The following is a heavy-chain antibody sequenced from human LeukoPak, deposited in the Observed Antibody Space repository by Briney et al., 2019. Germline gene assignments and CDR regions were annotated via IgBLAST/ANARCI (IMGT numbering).Heavy chain of an antibody. CDR2: INHSGSA. CDR3: ARARGDYYDSSGYYSAFDY. Sequence: SETLSRTCAVYGGPFSGYYWSWIRQPPGKGLEWIGEINHSGSANYNPSLKSRVTISVDMSKNQFSLKLSSVTAADTAVYYCARARGDYYDSSGYYSAFDYWGQGTLVTVSS. CDR1: GGPFSGYY. V-gene: IGHV4-34*01. J-gene: IGHJ4*02. D-gene: IGHD3-22*01.